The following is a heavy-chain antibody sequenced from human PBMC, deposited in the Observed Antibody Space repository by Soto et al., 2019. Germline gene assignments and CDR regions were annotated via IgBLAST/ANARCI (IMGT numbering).Heavy chain of an antibody. V-gene: IGHV2-5*02. Sequence: QITLKESGPTLVKPTQTLTLTCSFSGFSLTTDGEGVGWVRQTPGEALEWLALIYWDDDERYSPSLKTRLTITKDPSKNPVVLIMTNMAPMDTATYYCAHSRNLITEDAQVGDFDSWGQGTLVTVSS. J-gene: IGHJ4*02. CDR3: AHSRNLITEDAQVGDFDS. CDR2: IYWDDDE. CDR1: GFSLTTDGEG. D-gene: IGHD3-10*01.